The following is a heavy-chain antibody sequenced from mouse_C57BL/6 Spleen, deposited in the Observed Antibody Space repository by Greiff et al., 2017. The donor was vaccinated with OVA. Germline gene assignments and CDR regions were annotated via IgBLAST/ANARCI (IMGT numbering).Heavy chain of an antibody. J-gene: IGHJ1*03. CDR2: FFPRGGSI. Sequence: QVPLQQSDAELVKPGASVKISCKASGYTFTDHTIHWMKQRSEQGLEWIGYFFPRGGSIKYNEKFKGKATLTADKSSSTAYMQLNSLTSEDSAVYFCARGAAVVARYFDVWGTGTTVTVSS. D-gene: IGHD1-1*01. CDR1: GYTFTDHT. V-gene: IGHV1-78*01. CDR3: ARGAAVVARYFDV.